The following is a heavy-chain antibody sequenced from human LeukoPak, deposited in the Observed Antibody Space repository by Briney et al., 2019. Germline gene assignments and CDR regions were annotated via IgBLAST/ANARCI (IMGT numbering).Heavy chain of an antibody. V-gene: IGHV3-48*03. CDR2: ISSSDSTI. Sequence: GGSLRLSCAASGFTFNSYEMNWVRQAPGKGLEWISYISSSDSTIYEDSVKGRFTIPRDNAKNSLYLQMNSLRAEDTAVYYCARGGTSDAFDIWGQGTMVTVSS. CDR3: ARGGTSDAFDI. D-gene: IGHD1-1*01. CDR1: GFTFNSYE. J-gene: IGHJ3*02.